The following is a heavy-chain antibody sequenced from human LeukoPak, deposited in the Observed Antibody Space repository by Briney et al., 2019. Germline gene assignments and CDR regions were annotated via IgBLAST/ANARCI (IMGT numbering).Heavy chain of an antibody. V-gene: IGHV4-39*07. CDR2: VYFSGII. D-gene: IGHD5-24*01. CDR1: TGSISTSAYY. J-gene: IGHJ4*02. Sequence: PSETLSLTCTLSTGSISTSAYYWGWVRPYPGKGLHWIGSVYFSGIIYYNESLKRLLTISVDKSNNQFSLKVRSVTAADTAVYYCARVGRDGYNYFDYWGQGTLVTVSS. CDR3: ARVGRDGYNYFDY.